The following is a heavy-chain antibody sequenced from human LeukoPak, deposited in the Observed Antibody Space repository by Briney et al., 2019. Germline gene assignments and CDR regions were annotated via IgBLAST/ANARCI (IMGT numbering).Heavy chain of an antibody. D-gene: IGHD3-3*01. CDR3: AKRFRGVAYDFWSGSVLTPGAFDI. V-gene: IGHV3-23*01. Sequence: GGSLRLSCAASGFTFSSYAMSWVRQAPGKGLEWVSAISGSGGSTYYADSVKGRFTISRDNSKNTLYLQMNSLRAEDTAVYYCAKRFRGVAYDFWSGSVLTPGAFDIWGQGTMVTVSS. J-gene: IGHJ3*02. CDR2: ISGSGGST. CDR1: GFTFSSYA.